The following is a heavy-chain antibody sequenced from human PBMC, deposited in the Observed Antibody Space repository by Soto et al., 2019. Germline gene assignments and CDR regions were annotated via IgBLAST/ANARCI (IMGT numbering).Heavy chain of an antibody. J-gene: IGHJ4*02. CDR1: GGTVSSYA. V-gene: IGHV1-69*13. CDR3: VTSGISSGWYYFDY. CDR2: IIPIFGTA. D-gene: IGHD6-19*01. Sequence: SVKVSCTASGGTVSSYAISWVRQAPGQGLEWMGGIIPIFGTANYAQKFQGRVTITADESTSTAYMELSSLRSEDTAVYYCVTSGISSGWYYFDYWGQGTLVTVSS.